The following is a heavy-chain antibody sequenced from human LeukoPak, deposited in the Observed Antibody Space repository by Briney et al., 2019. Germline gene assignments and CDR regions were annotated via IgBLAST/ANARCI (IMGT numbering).Heavy chain of an antibody. CDR1: ASSISDSY. Sequence: LSLTCTVSASSISDSYWSWVRQAPGKGLEWVGFIRIKAYGGTTEYAASVKGRFTISRDDSKSIAYLQMNSLKTEDTAVYYCTRVRGVRAYYYGMDVWGQGTTVTVSS. V-gene: IGHV3-49*04. D-gene: IGHD3-10*01. CDR2: IRIKAYGGTT. J-gene: IGHJ6*02. CDR3: TRVRGVRAYYYGMDV.